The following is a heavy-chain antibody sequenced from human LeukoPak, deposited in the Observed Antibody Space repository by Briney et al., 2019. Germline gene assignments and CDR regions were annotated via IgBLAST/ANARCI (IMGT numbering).Heavy chain of an antibody. D-gene: IGHD1-26*01. J-gene: IGHJ4*02. Sequence: PGGSLRLSCVVSGFTFSSHGMHWVRQAPGKGLEWVAVISDDSRDIYYADSVRGRFTISRDNSKNTVFLQMNSLRPDDTGVYYCAKDSGSYYNYFDYWGQGTLVTVSS. CDR1: GFTFSSHG. CDR3: AKDSGSYYNYFDY. CDR2: ISDDSRDI. V-gene: IGHV3-30*18.